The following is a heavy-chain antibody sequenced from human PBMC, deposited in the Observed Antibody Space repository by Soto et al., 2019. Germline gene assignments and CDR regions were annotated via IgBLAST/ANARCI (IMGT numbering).Heavy chain of an antibody. J-gene: IGHJ5*02. CDR2: IYYSGST. CDR3: ATQEVGGSYVYTFDP. D-gene: IGHD1-26*01. V-gene: IGHV4-39*01. CDR1: GGSITSSSYY. Sequence: QLHLRESGPGLVKPSETLSLTCTVSGGSITSSSYYWGWIRQPPGKGLEWIGSIYYSGSTYYNPSLKRRVTISRDTSKNQFSLKLSSVTAADTAVYYCATQEVGGSYVYTFDPWGQGTLVTVSS.